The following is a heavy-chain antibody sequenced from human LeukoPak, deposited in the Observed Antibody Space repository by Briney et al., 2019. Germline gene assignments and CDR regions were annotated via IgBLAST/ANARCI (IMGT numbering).Heavy chain of an antibody. Sequence: KPSETLSLTCTVSGGSISTYCWNWLRQPPGKGLEWIGYISYTWSTNYSPSLKSRVTMSVDTSKNQFSLKLRSVTAADTAVYYCARLRELAALHDALDIWGQGTMVTVCS. D-gene: IGHD5-24*01. J-gene: IGHJ3*02. V-gene: IGHV4-59*08. CDR3: ARLRELAALHDALDI. CDR2: ISYTWST. CDR1: GGSISTYC.